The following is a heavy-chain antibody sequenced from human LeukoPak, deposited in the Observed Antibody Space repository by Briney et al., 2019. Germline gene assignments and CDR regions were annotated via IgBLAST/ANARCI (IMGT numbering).Heavy chain of an antibody. CDR1: GFTFSSYA. CDR3: ARAGSVATITGDFDY. D-gene: IGHD5-12*01. V-gene: IGHV3-30-3*01. J-gene: IGHJ4*02. Sequence: GRSLRLSCAVSGFTFSSYAMHWVRQAPGKGLEWVAVISYDGSNKYYADSVKGRFTISRDNSKNTLYLQMNSLRAEDTAVYYCARAGSVATITGDFDYWGQGTLVTVSS. CDR2: ISYDGSNK.